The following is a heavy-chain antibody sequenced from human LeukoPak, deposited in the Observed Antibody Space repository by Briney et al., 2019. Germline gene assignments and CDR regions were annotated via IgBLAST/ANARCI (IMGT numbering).Heavy chain of an antibody. CDR1: GGAISNYY. J-gene: IGHJ4*02. CDR3: ARAYYGDFFDY. CDR2: INYSGSA. Sequence: SETLSLTCNVSGGAISNYYWSWIRQPPGKGLEWIGYINYSGSAFYNPSVKSRVTISVDTSKNQFSLKLNSVTAAGTAVYYCARAYYGDFFDYWGQGALVTVSS. V-gene: IGHV4-59*08. D-gene: IGHD4-17*01.